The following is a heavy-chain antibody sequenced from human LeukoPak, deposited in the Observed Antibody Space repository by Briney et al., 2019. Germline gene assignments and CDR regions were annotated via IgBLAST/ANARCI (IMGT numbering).Heavy chain of an antibody. V-gene: IGHV1-2*02. CDR1: GYTFTGYY. J-gene: IGHJ5*02. CDR2: INPNSGGT. Sequence: ASVKVSCKASGYTFTGYYMHWVRQAPGQGLEWMGWINPNSGGTNYAQKFQGRVTMTRDTSISTACMELSRLRSEDTAIYYCARDNSVGDNAWWFDPWGQGTLVTVSS. CDR3: ARDNSVGDNAWWFDP. D-gene: IGHD1-26*01.